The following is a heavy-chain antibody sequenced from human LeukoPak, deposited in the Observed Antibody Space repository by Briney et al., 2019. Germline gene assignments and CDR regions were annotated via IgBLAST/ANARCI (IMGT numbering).Heavy chain of an antibody. CDR3: ARDRDYYDSSGYSPGLDY. CDR1: GFTFSDYN. J-gene: IGHJ4*02. D-gene: IGHD3-22*01. CDR2: MSRSGDII. V-gene: IGHV3-48*01. Sequence: GGSLRLSCAASGFTFSDYNMNWVRQVPGKGLESVSYMSRSGDIIYYADSVKGRFTISRDNAKNSLYLQMNSLRAEDTAVYYCARDRDYYDSSGYSPGLDYWGQGTLVTVSS.